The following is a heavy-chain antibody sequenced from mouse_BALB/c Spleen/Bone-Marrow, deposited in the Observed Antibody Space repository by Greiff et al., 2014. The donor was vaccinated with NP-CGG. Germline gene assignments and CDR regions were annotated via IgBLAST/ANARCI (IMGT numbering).Heavy chain of an antibody. CDR2: INPDSSTI. V-gene: IGHV4-1*02. CDR3: ARPRYPPYAMDY. D-gene: IGHD1-1*01. Sequence: VQLQQPGGGLVQPGGSLKLSCAASGFDFGRYWMSWVRQAPGKGLEWIGEINPDSSTINYTPSLKDKFIISRDNAKNTLYLQMSKVRSEDTALYYCARPRYPPYAMDYWGQGTSVTVSS. J-gene: IGHJ4*01. CDR1: GFDFGRYW.